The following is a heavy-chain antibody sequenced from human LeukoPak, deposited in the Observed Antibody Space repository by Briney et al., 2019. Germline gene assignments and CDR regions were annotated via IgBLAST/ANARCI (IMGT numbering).Heavy chain of an antibody. J-gene: IGHJ4*02. Sequence: TGGSLRLSCAASGFTVSSNYMSWVRQAPGKGLEWVSVIYSGGSTYYADSVKGRFTISRDNSKNTLYLQMNSLRAEDTAVYYCARSHSWFGELHFDYWGQGTLVTVSS. CDR1: GFTVSSNY. CDR2: IYSGGST. V-gene: IGHV3-66*01. CDR3: ARSHSWFGELHFDY. D-gene: IGHD3-10*01.